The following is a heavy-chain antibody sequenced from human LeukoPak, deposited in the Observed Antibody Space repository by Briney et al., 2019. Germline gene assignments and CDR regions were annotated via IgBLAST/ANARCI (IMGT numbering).Heavy chain of an antibody. D-gene: IGHD3-22*01. V-gene: IGHV4-34*01. Sequence: SETLSLTCAVYGGSFSGYYWSWIRQPPGKGLEWIGEINHSGSTNYNPPLKSRVTISVDTSKNQFSLKLSSVTAADTAVYYCARIMADDSSGYYYYYYYMDVWGKGTTVTVSS. CDR3: ARIMADDSSGYYYYYYYMDV. CDR2: INHSGST. J-gene: IGHJ6*03. CDR1: GGSFSGYY.